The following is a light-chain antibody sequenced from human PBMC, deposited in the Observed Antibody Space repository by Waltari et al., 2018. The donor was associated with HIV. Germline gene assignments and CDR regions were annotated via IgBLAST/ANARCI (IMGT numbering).Light chain of an antibody. CDR3: MQSLEIPHT. Sequence: IVMTQSPLSLPVTPGEPATISCRSGQSLLHSDGYNFLDWYLQRPGQPPQPLIYLGSHRAPEFPTRFTGSGSDTNFILKITMVEADDVGVYLCMQSLEIPHTFCQGTRVEI. J-gene: IGKJ2*01. V-gene: IGKV2-28*01. CDR2: LGS. CDR1: QSLLHSDGYNF.